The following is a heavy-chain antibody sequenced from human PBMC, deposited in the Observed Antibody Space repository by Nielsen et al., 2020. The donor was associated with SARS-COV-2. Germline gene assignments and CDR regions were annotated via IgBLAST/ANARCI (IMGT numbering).Heavy chain of an antibody. CDR2: IIPIFGTA. Sequence: WVRQAPGQGLEWMGGIIPIFGTANYAQKFQGRVTITADKSTSTAYMELSSLRSEDTAVYYCARDQQYYDILTGYYKSDYFDYWGQGTLVTVSS. J-gene: IGHJ4*02. V-gene: IGHV1-69*06. D-gene: IGHD3-9*01. CDR3: ARDQQYYDILTGYYKSDYFDY.